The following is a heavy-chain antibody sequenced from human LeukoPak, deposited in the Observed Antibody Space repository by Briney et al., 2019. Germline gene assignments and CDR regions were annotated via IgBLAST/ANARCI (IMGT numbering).Heavy chain of an antibody. Sequence: GGSLRLSCAASGFTFSNFWMHWVRQAPGKGLLWVSRINSDGSEAVYPDSVKGRFTISRDNAKNTPYLQMNSLRVEDTAIYYCARGPVGLSALDAWGQGILVTVSP. J-gene: IGHJ5*02. CDR2: INSDGSEA. D-gene: IGHD2-15*01. CDR3: ARGPVGLSALDA. V-gene: IGHV3-74*01. CDR1: GFTFSNFW.